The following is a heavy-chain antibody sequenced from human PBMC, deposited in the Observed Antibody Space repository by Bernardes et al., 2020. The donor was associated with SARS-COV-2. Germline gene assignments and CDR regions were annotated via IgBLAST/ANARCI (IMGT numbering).Heavy chain of an antibody. CDR2: IWYDGSNK. D-gene: IGHD3-3*01. Sequence: SLRLSCAASGFTFSSYGMHWVRQAPGKGLEWVAVIWYDGSNKYYADSVKGRFTISRDNSKNTLYLQMNSLRAEDTAVYYCARDRGAPSTSKYYDFWSGYYYYGMDVWGQGTTVTVSS. CDR1: GFTFSSYG. V-gene: IGHV3-33*01. J-gene: IGHJ6*02. CDR3: ARDRGAPSTSKYYDFWSGYYYYGMDV.